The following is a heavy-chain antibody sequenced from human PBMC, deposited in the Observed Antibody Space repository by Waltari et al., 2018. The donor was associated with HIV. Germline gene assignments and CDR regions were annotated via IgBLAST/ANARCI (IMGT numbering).Heavy chain of an antibody. D-gene: IGHD2-2*01. CDR2: IKQDGVEK. J-gene: IGHJ4*02. CDR3: ATSRTFDY. Sequence: EVQLVESGGGLVQPGGSLRLSCAASGFTFSSYWMSWVRQAPGEGLGGVAKIKQDGVEKYYVDSVKCRFAISRDNAQNSLYLQMNNLRAEDTAVYFCATSRTFDYWGQGTLVTVSS. V-gene: IGHV3-7*01. CDR1: GFTFSSYW.